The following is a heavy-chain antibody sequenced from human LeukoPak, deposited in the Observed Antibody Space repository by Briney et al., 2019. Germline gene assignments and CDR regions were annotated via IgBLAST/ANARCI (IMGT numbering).Heavy chain of an antibody. V-gene: IGHV3-23*01. CDR2: ISGRGGGIT. Sequence: AGGSLRLSCAASGFTFSSYAMSWVRQAPGKGLEWVSGISGRGGGITYYTDSVKGRFTISRDNPKNTLYLQMNSLRAEDTAVYYCAKDRTTAARIFDYWGQGTLVTVSS. D-gene: IGHD6-6*01. CDR1: GFTFSSYA. J-gene: IGHJ4*02. CDR3: AKDRTTAARIFDY.